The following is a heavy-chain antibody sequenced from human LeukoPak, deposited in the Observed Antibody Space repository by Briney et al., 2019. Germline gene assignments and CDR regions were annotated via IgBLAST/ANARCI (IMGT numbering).Heavy chain of an antibody. CDR1: GGSISSDEYY. CDR2: IHYSGST. Sequence: SQTLSLTCTVSGGSISSDEYYWSWIRQHPGKGLEWIGYIHYSGSTYYNPSLKSRLTISVDTSKNQFSLKLSSVIAADTAVYYCARQRSYNWHFDLWGRGTLVTVSS. V-gene: IGHV4-31*03. D-gene: IGHD3-10*01. CDR3: ARQRSYNWHFDL. J-gene: IGHJ2*01.